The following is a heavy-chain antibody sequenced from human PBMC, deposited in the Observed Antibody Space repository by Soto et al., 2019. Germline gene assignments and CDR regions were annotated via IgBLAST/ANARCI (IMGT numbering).Heavy chain of an antibody. D-gene: IGHD6-13*01. Sequence: QVQLVESGGGVVQPGRSLRLSCAASGFTFSSYGMHWVRQAPGKGLEWVAVISYDGSNKYYADSVKGRFTISRDNSKNTLYLQMNSLRAEDTAVYYCAKEGYSSNLFDYWGQGTLVTVSS. J-gene: IGHJ4*02. CDR1: GFTFSSYG. CDR2: ISYDGSNK. V-gene: IGHV3-30*18. CDR3: AKEGYSSNLFDY.